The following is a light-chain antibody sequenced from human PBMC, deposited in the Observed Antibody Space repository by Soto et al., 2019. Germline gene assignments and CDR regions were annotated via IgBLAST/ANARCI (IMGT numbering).Light chain of an antibody. CDR3: QQHNSYPRT. Sequence: DIQMTQSPSTLSASVGDRVTVTCRASQSISGWVAWYQQKPGKAPKLLISGASSLQSGVPSRFSGSGSGTEFTLTISSLHPDDFATYYCQQHNSYPRTFGQGTKWIS. CDR2: GAS. V-gene: IGKV1-5*01. CDR1: QSISGW. J-gene: IGKJ1*01.